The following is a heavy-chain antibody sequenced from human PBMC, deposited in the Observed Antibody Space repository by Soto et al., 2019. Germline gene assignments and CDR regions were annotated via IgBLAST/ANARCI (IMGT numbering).Heavy chain of an antibody. V-gene: IGHV3-33*01. CDR3: ARVLRGFLEWFGADH. J-gene: IGHJ4*02. CDR2: ISPDGSEK. CDR1: GFSFRSYD. Sequence: QVQLVESGGGVVQPGRSLRLSCAASGFSFRSYDMHWVRQAPGKGLEWVAVISPDGSEKYYADSVEGRFSISRDNSRNPLYLQMDTLTAEDTAVYYCARVLRGFLEWFGADHWGQGTLVTVSS. D-gene: IGHD3-3*01.